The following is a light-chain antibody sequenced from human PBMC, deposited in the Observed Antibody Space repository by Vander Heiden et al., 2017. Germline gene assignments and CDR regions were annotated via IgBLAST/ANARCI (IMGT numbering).Light chain of an antibody. V-gene: IGLV1-44*01. CDR1: RSNIGAYA. CDR2: GDN. J-gene: IGLJ1*01. CDR3: AAWDAGLNGYV. Sequence: QSVLTQPPSVSGTPGQRVSISCSGSRSNIGAYAVNWYRQLPGTAPKLLIHGDNQRPSGVPDRFSGSKSGTSASLAISGLQSEDEADYYCAAWDAGLNGYVFGTGTKVTVL.